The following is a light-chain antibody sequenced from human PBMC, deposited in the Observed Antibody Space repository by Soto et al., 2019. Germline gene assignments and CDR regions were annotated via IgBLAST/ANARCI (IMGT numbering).Light chain of an antibody. V-gene: IGKV1-5*03. CDR3: QQYNSYSPT. CDR1: QSSSSW. Sequence: DIQMTQSPSTLSASVGDRVTITCRASQSSSSWLAWYQQKPGKAPSVLIYKASRLENAVPSRFSGSGSGTEFTLTISSLQPDDSATYYCQQYNSYSPTFGQGTKVEVK. J-gene: IGKJ1*01. CDR2: KAS.